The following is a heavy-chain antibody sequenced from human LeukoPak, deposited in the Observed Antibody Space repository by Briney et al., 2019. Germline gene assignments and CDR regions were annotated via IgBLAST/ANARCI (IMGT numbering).Heavy chain of an antibody. CDR1: GGTSSTYT. J-gene: IGHJ6*03. Sequence: SVKVSCKASGGTSSTYTITWVRQAPGQGLEWRGGIIPIFRTPNYAQKFQGRVTITTDESTSTAYMELSSLKSEDTAIYYCASVDRYYFYLDVGGKGTTVTVSS. CDR2: IIPIFRTP. V-gene: IGHV1-69*05. CDR3: ASVDRYYFYLDV.